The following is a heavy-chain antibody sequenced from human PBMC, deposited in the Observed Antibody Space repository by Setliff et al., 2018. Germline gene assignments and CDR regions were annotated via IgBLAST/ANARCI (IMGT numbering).Heavy chain of an antibody. D-gene: IGHD3-22*01. CDR3: AKDGSGYYYALDYYYYMDV. CDR1: GFTFSSYA. Sequence: GGSLRLSCAASGFTFSSYAMTWVRQAPGKGLEWVSVISGSGGSTYYADSVKGRFTISRDNSKNTLYLQMNSLRAEDTAVYYCAKDGSGYYYALDYYYYMDVWGKGTTVTVSS. CDR2: ISGSGGST. J-gene: IGHJ6*03. V-gene: IGHV3-23*01.